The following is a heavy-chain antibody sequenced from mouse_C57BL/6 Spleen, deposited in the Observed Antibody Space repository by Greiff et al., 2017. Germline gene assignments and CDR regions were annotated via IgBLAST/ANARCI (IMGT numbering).Heavy chain of an antibody. D-gene: IGHD2-1*01. CDR3: ARYRARNYGNYVFDY. CDR2: INPNNGGT. Sequence: VQLQQSGPELVKPGASVKISCKASGYTFTDYYMNWVKQSHGKSLEWIGDINPNNGGTSYNQKFKGKATLTVDKSSSTAYMELRSLTSEDSAVYYCARYRARNYGNYVFDYWGQGTTLTVSS. J-gene: IGHJ2*01. CDR1: GYTFTDYY. V-gene: IGHV1-26*01.